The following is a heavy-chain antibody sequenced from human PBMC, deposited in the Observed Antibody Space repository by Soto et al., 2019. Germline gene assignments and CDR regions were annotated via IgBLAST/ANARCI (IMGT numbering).Heavy chain of an antibody. CDR3: ARDPHEFWTSYWFDP. CDR2: ISAYDGKT. Sequence: ASVKVSCKTSGYTFNTYGINWVRQAPGQGLELMGWISAYDGKTTYAEKFQGRVTLTTDTSTSTAYMELRSLRSDDTAIYYCARDPHEFWTSYWFDPWGQGTPVTVS. J-gene: IGHJ5*02. CDR1: GYTFNTYG. D-gene: IGHD3-3*01. V-gene: IGHV1-18*01.